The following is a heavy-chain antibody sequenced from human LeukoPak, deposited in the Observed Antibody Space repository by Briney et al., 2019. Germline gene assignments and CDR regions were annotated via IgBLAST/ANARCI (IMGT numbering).Heavy chain of an antibody. D-gene: IGHD4-17*01. CDR2: IYYSGST. CDR1: GGSISSGGYY. Sequence: PSQTLSLTCTVSGGSISSGGYYWSWIRQHPGKGLEWIGYIYYSGSTYYNPSLKSRVTISVDTSKNQFSLKLSSVTAAGTAVYYCAREQVTTSYNWFDPWGQGTLVTVSS. V-gene: IGHV4-31*03. CDR3: AREQVTTSYNWFDP. J-gene: IGHJ5*02.